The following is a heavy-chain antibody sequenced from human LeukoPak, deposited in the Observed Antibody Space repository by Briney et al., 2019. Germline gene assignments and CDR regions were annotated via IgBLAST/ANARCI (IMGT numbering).Heavy chain of an antibody. CDR1: GGSFSVYY. J-gene: IGHJ3*02. CDR2: INHSGST. CDR3: ARGLRSADAFDI. V-gene: IGHV4-34*01. Sequence: PSETLSLTCAVYGGSFSVYYWSWIRQPPGKGLEWIGEINHSGSTNYNPSLKSRVTISVDTSKNQFSLKLSSVTAADTAVYYCARGLRSADAFDIWGQGTMVTVSS.